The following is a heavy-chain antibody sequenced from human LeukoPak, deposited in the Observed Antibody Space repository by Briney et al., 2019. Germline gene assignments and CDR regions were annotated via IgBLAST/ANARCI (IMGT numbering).Heavy chain of an antibody. Sequence: SQTLSLTCSVSGGSMNSGDYYWNWIRQPPGKGLEWIGCIYSNGSTYYKPSLKSRLTISMDTSKNQFSLKLSSVTAADTAVYYCARGSLDIVVVPANWFDPWGQGTLVTVSS. J-gene: IGHJ5*02. CDR3: ARGSLDIVVVPANWFDP. CDR2: IYSNGST. CDR1: GGSMNSGDYY. V-gene: IGHV4-30-4*08. D-gene: IGHD2-2*03.